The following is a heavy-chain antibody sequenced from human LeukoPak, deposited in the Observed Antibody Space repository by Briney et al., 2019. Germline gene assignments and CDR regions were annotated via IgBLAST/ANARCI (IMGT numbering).Heavy chain of an antibody. CDR1: EYDIANYW. D-gene: IGHD1-1*01. Sequence: GESLKISCKGPEYDIANYWIGWVRQMPGRGLEWMGIVYPAGSTIHYSPSFQGQVTISVDRSVSTAYLQWTSLKASDSAMYFCARRRYRDTYLVPWGQGTLVTVSS. CDR3: ARRRYRDTYLVP. CDR2: VYPAGSTI. V-gene: IGHV5-51*01. J-gene: IGHJ5*02.